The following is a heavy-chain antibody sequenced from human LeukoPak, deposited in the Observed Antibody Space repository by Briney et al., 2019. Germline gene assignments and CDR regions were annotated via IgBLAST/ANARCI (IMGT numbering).Heavy chain of an antibody. J-gene: IGHJ2*01. D-gene: IGHD3-10*01. Sequence: NSSETLSLTCTVSGGSISSSSYYWGWIRQPPGKGLEWIGSIYYSGSTYYNPSLKSRVTISVDTSKNQFSLKLSSVTAADTAVYYCARVLWFEELLGRWYFDLWGRGTLVTVSS. CDR3: ARVLWFEELLGRWYFDL. CDR1: GGSISSSSYY. V-gene: IGHV4-39*07. CDR2: IYYSGST.